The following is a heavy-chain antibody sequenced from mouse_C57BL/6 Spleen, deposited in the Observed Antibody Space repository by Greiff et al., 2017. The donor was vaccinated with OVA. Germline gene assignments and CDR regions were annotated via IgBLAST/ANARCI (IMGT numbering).Heavy chain of an antibody. CDR3: ARDPLYYGSDWYFDV. V-gene: IGHV5-4*01. Sequence: EVQLVESGGGLVKPGGSLKLSCAASGFTFSSYAMSWVRQTPEKRLEWVATISDGGSYTYYPDNVKGRFTISRDNATNNLYLQMSHLKSEDTAMYYCARDPLYYGSDWYFDVWGTGTTVTVSS. J-gene: IGHJ1*03. D-gene: IGHD1-1*01. CDR1: GFTFSSYA. CDR2: ISDGGSYT.